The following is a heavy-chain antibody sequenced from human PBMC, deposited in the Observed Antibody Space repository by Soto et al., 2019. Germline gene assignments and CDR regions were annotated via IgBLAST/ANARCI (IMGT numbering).Heavy chain of an antibody. J-gene: IGHJ5*02. V-gene: IGHV1-18*01. CDR1: GYTFTSYG. CDR2: ISAYNGNT. CDR3: ASDPAGGNWFDP. D-gene: IGHD1-26*01. Sequence: QVQLVQSGAEVKKPGASVKVSCKASGYTFTSYGISWVRQAPGQGLEWMGWISAYNGNTNYAQKLQGRVTMTTDTATSTASRELRSLRCDDAAVYYCASDPAGGNWFDPWGQGTLVTVSS.